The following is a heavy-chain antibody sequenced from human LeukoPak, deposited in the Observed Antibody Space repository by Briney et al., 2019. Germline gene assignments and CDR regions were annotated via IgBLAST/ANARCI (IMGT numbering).Heavy chain of an antibody. V-gene: IGHV3-7*05. Sequence: GGSLRLSCAASGFTFSSYWMAWLRQAPGKGLEWVANIKEDGSEEAYVDSVKGRFTLSRDNAKNSLYLQVNSLRAEDTAVYFCARLGPTYGDYFDYWGQGALVTVSS. CDR1: GFTFSSYW. D-gene: IGHD4-17*01. CDR2: IKEDGSEE. J-gene: IGHJ4*02. CDR3: ARLGPTYGDYFDY.